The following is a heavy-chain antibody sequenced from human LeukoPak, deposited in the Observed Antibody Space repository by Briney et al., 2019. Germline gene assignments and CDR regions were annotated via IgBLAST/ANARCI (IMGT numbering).Heavy chain of an antibody. D-gene: IGHD6-19*01. Sequence: ASVKVSCKASGYTFTSYDINWVRQATGQGLEWMGWMNPNSGNTGYAQKFQGRVTITRNTSISTAYMELSSLRSEDTAVYYCARGPIAVAGTGVDYWGQGTLVTVSS. V-gene: IGHV1-8*03. CDR1: GYTFTSYD. CDR2: MNPNSGNT. J-gene: IGHJ4*02. CDR3: ARGPIAVAGTGVDY.